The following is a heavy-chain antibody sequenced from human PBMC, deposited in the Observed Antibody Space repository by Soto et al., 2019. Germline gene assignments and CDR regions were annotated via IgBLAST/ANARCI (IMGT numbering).Heavy chain of an antibody. D-gene: IGHD2-8*01. V-gene: IGHV3-11*06. CDR1: GFTFSDYY. J-gene: IGHJ6*02. CDR2: ISSSSIYT. Sequence: PGGSLRLSCAASGFTFSDYYMSWIRQAPGKGLEWVSYISSSSIYTNYADSVKGRFTISRDNAKNSLYLQMNSLRAEDTAVYYCARDLSMHGTGGKGMDVWGQGTTVTVSS. CDR3: ARDLSMHGTGGKGMDV.